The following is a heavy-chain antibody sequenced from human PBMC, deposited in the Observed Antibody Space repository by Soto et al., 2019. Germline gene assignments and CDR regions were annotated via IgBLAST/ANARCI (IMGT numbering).Heavy chain of an antibody. CDR1: GFTFTISA. J-gene: IGHJ4*02. Sequence: SVKVSCKASGFTFTISAVQWVLQARGQRLEWIGWIVVGSGNTNYAQKFQERVTITRDMSTSTAYMELSSLRSEDTAVYYCAATPGVLLWFGEFPATLDYWAQGTLVTVSS. CDR3: AATPGVLLWFGEFPATLDY. CDR2: IVVGSGNT. V-gene: IGHV1-58*01. D-gene: IGHD3-10*01.